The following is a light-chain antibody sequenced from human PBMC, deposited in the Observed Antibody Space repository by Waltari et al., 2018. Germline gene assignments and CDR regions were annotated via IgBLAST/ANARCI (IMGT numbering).Light chain of an antibody. V-gene: IGKV1-6*01. J-gene: IGKJ3*01. CDR2: AAS. CDR1: KNIYSN. CDR3: QHYYDNPFT. Sequence: IQITHSPSALSASVVYRVTIPCRARKNIYSNLAWYQQKPGKAPKLLIYAASSLQSGIPSRFSGSGSGTDFTLTISSLQPEDSAAYYCQHYYDNPFTFGPGTKLDIK.